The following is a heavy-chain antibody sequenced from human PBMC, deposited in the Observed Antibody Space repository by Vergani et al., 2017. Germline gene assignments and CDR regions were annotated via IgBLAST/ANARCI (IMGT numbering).Heavy chain of an antibody. CDR1: GFTFSSYS. D-gene: IGHD4-23*01. CDR2: ISSSSSYI. CDR3: AGDGWPATVVTQPAFDY. V-gene: IGHV3-21*01. Sequence: EVQLVESGGGLVKPGGSLRLSCAASGFTFSSYSMNWVRQAPGKGLEWVSSISSSSSYIYYADSVKGRFTISRDNAKNSLYLQMNSLRAEDTAVYYCAGDGWPATVVTQPAFDYWGQGTLVTVSS. J-gene: IGHJ4*02.